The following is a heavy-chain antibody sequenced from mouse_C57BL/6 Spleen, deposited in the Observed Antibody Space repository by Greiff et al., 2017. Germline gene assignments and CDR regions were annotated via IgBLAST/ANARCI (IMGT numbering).Heavy chain of an antibody. CDR1: GFNIKDDY. V-gene: IGHV14-4*01. D-gene: IGHD2-2*01. J-gene: IGHJ3*01. Sequence: VQLQQSGAELVRPGASVKLSCTASGFNIKDDYMHWVKQRPEQGLEWIGWIDPENGDTEYASKFQGKATITADTSSNTAYLQLSSLTSEDTAVYYCSCSSTMVTTSVAYWGQGTLVTVSA. CDR3: SCSSTMVTTSVAY. CDR2: IDPENGDT.